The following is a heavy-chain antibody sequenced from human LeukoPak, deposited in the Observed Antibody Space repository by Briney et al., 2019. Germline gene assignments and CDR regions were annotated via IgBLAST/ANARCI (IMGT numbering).Heavy chain of an antibody. J-gene: IGHJ4*02. Sequence: GGSLRLSCVVSGITLSNYGMSWVRQAPGKGLEWVSGISERGGSTNYADSVKGRFIISRDTSKNTVYLQMNSLRVEDTAIYFCAKRGIVIRAVIIIGFHKEAYYFDYWGQGILVTVSS. CDR2: ISERGGST. D-gene: IGHD3-10*01. CDR1: GITLSNYG. CDR3: AKRGIVIRAVIIIGFHKEAYYFDY. V-gene: IGHV3-23*01.